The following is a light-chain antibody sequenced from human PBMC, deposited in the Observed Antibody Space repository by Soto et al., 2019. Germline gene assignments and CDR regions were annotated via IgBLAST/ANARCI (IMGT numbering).Light chain of an antibody. J-gene: IGKJ2*01. Sequence: DIQMTHSPSSVSASVGDRVTITCRATQVISSLLACYQQKPGKAPKLLIYATSNLQSGVPSRFSVSGSGPDFTLTITSLQPEHCSPYYCQQANSSPYPFGQAN. CDR1: QVISSL. V-gene: IGKV1-12*01. CDR3: QQANSSPYP. CDR2: ATS.